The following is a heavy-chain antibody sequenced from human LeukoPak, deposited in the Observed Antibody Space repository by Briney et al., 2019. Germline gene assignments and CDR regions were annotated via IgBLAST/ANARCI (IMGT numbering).Heavy chain of an antibody. CDR1: GGSFSSYY. CDR2: IYTSGST. V-gene: IGHV4-4*07. CDR3: ARPPHYYDTSGYSV. J-gene: IGHJ4*02. Sequence: TSETLSLTCTVSGGSFSSYYWSWIRQPAGKGLEWIGRIYTSGSTNYNPSLKSRVTISVDTSKNQFSLRLNSVTAADTAVYYCARPPHYYDTSGYSVRGQGTLVTVSS. D-gene: IGHD3-22*01.